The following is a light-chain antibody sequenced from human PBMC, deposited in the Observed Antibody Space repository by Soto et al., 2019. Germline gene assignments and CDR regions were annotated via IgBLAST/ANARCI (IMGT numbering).Light chain of an antibody. CDR2: KAS. CDR3: QQYNSYWGWT. Sequence: DIQMTQSPSTLSASVGDRVTITCRASQSISSWLAWYQQKPGKAPKLLIYKASSLESGVPSRFSGSGSGTEFTRTISSLQPDDFAIYYCQQYNSYWGWTFGQGTKVEIK. J-gene: IGKJ1*01. V-gene: IGKV1-5*03. CDR1: QSISSW.